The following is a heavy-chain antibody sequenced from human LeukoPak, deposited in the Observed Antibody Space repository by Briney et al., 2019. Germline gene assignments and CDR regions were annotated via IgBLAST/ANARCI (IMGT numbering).Heavy chain of an antibody. CDR2: IYSDGTT. J-gene: IGHJ3*02. Sequence: SETLSLTCTVSGASINSRDYYWGWIRQPPGQGLEWIGSIYSDGTTYYNPSLKSRVSISADMSKNHFSLWLSSVTAADMAVYYCAKHRGSFLEAFDIWGQGTAVSVSS. CDR1: GASINSRDYY. D-gene: IGHD1-26*01. V-gene: IGHV4-39*01. CDR3: AKHRGSFLEAFDI.